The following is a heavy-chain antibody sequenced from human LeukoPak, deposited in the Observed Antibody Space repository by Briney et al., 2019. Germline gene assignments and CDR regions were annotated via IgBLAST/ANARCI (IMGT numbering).Heavy chain of an antibody. V-gene: IGHV4-59*01. D-gene: IGHD3-3*01. Sequence: SETLSLTCTVSGASFSSYYWSWIRQPPGKRLEWIRYIYYSGSTDYNPSLKSRVTISVDTSKNRFSLKLSSGTAADTAVYYCARDTRSGYSDYWGQGTLVTVSS. J-gene: IGHJ4*02. CDR3: ARDTRSGYSDY. CDR1: GASFSSYY. CDR2: IYYSGST.